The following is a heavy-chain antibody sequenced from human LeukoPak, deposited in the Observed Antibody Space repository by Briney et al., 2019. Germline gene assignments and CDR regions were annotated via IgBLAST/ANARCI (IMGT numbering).Heavy chain of an antibody. V-gene: IGHV3-48*04. Sequence: PGGSLRLSCAASGFTFSSYSMNWVRQAPGKGLEWVSYISSSSTIYYADSVKGRFTISRDNAKNSLYLQMNSLRAEDTAVYYCAKDRPYSNYVGYFDYWGQGTLVTVSS. J-gene: IGHJ4*02. D-gene: IGHD4-11*01. CDR1: GFTFSSYS. CDR2: ISSSSTI. CDR3: AKDRPYSNYVGYFDY.